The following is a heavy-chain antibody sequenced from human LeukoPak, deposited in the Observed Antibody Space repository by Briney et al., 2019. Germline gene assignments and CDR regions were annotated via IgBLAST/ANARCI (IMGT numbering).Heavy chain of an antibody. D-gene: IGHD4-23*01. CDR3: ARTLRWSLFDY. J-gene: IGHJ4*02. CDR2: IYSGGST. Sequence: GSLRLSCAASGFTVSSNYMSWVRQAPWKGLEWVSVIYSGGSTYYADSVKGRFTISRDNSKNTLYLQMNSLRAEDTAVYYCARTLRWSLFDYWGQGTLVTVSS. V-gene: IGHV3-53*01. CDR1: GFTVSSNY.